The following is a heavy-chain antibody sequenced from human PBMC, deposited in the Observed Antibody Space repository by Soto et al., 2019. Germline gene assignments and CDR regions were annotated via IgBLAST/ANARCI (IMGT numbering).Heavy chain of an antibody. J-gene: IGHJ4*02. CDR3: AKDGVTAVTFLDY. CDR2: ISGSGGST. Sequence: GGSLRLSCAASGFTFSSYAMIWVRQATGKGLEWVSAISGSGGSTYYADSVKGRFTISRDNSKNTLYLQMNSLRAEDTAVYYWAKDGVTAVTFLDYWGQGTWVTVSP. V-gene: IGHV3-23*01. D-gene: IGHD4-17*01. CDR1: GFTFSSYA.